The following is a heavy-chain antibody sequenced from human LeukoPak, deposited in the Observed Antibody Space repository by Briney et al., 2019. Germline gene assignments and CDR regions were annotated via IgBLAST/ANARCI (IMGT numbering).Heavy chain of an antibody. CDR3: ARDNSPDAFDI. V-gene: IGHV3-11*01. Sequence: GGSLRLCCAASGFTFSDYYMSWIRQAPGKGLEWVSYISSSGSTIYYADSVKGRFTISRDNAKNSLYLQMNSLRAEDTAVYYCARDNSPDAFDIWGQGTMVTVSS. CDR2: ISSSGSTI. CDR1: GFTFSDYY. J-gene: IGHJ3*02.